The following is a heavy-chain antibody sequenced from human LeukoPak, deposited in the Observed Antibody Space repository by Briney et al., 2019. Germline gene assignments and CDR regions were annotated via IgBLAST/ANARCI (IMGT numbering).Heavy chain of an antibody. CDR1: GHTFTGYW. CDR3: HSGYDLYY. J-gene: IGHJ4*02. CDR2: DNPNNGAT. Sequence: GASVKVSCKASGHTFTGYWMHWVRQAPGHGLEGMGLDNPNNGATKYEQEFQGRVTMTRATAISKSYMGLSRPRSGDTAVYYSHSGYDLYYCGQGTLVTVSS. D-gene: IGHD5-12*01. V-gene: IGHV1-2*02.